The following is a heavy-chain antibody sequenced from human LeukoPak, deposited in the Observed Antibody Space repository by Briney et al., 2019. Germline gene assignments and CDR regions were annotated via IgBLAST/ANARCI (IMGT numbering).Heavy chain of an antibody. CDR3: ARGRLSDYDFWSGYHYYFDY. V-gene: IGHV4-38-2*02. J-gene: IGHJ4*02. CDR2: IYHSGST. CDR1: GYSISSGYY. D-gene: IGHD3-3*01. Sequence: NTSETLSLTCTVSGYSISSGYYWGWIRQPPGKGLEWIGSIYHSGSTNYNPSLKSRVTISVDTSKNQFSLKLSSVTAADTAVYYCARGRLSDYDFWSGYHYYFDYWGQGTLVTVS.